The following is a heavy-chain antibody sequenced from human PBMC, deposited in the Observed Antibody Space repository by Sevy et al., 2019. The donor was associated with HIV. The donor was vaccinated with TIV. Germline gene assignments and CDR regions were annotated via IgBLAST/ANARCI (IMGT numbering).Heavy chain of an antibody. D-gene: IGHD2-15*01. V-gene: IGHV4-31*03. CDR1: GGSISSGGYY. CDR3: ARDRGYSYGYCTGGSCSPDYYYMDV. CDR2: IYYSGST. J-gene: IGHJ6*03. Sequence: SETLSLTCTVSGGSISSGGYYWSWNRQRPGKGLEWIRYIYYSGSTYYNPSLKSRVTISVDTSKDQFSLKLSSVTAADTAVYYCARDRGYSYGYCTGGSCSPDYYYMDVWGKGTTVTVSS.